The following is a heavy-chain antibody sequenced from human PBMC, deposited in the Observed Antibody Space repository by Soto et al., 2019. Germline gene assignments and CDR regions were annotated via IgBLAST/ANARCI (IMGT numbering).Heavy chain of an antibody. Sequence: EVQLVESGGGLVQSGGSLRLSCAASGFTLGNYWMTWVRQAPGKQLERVANIKQDGNIQYYLDSVWGRFTISRDNAKNSPYLQMNSLRAEDTAVYYCVRDIGWNLFDYWGQGSLVTVSS. CDR2: IKQDGNIQ. CDR3: VRDIGWNLFDY. J-gene: IGHJ4*02. CDR1: GFTLGNYW. V-gene: IGHV3-7*01. D-gene: IGHD1-1*01.